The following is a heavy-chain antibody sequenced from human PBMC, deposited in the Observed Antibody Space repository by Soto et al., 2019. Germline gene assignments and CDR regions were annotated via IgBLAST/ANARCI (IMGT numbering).Heavy chain of an antibody. CDR2: ISGSGGST. V-gene: IGHV3-23*01. CDR3: ARRGRGSYCDY. J-gene: IGHJ4*02. D-gene: IGHD3-16*01. Sequence: EVQLLESGGGLVQPGGSLRLSCAASGFTFSSYAMRWVRQAPGKGLEWVSAISGSGGSTYYADSVKGRFTISRDNSKNTLDPQMNSLRAEDTAVYYCARRGRGSYCDYWGQGTLVTVSS. CDR1: GFTFSSYA.